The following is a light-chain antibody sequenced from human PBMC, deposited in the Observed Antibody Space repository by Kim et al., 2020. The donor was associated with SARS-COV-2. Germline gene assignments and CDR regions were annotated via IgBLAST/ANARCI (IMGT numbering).Light chain of an antibody. CDR2: GAS. J-gene: IGKJ1*01. CDR1: QSVSSSY. CDR3: QQYGSSPWT. Sequence: CPGEKATLSCMASQSVSSSYLAWYQQKPGQAPRLLIYGASSRATGIPDRFSGSGSGTDFTLTISRLEPEDFAVYYCQQYGSSPWTFGQGTKVDIK. V-gene: IGKV3-20*01.